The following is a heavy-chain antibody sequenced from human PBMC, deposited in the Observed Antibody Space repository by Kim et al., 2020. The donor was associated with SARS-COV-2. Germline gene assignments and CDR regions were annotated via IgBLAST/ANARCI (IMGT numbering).Heavy chain of an antibody. V-gene: IGHV4-4*02. J-gene: IGHJ3*02. CDR3: ARHKMSTNAFDI. Sequence: TKYKPSLRGRVTISLDKSKNQVSLTLTPVTAVDTAIYYCARHKMSTNAFDIWGQGTTVTVSS. D-gene: IGHD1-1*01.